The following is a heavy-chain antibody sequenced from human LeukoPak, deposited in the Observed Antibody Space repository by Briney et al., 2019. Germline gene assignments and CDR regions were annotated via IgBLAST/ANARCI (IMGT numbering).Heavy chain of an antibody. CDR1: GGSVSSSSHY. CDR3: AGDYSSRDVFDI. D-gene: IGHD6-13*01. J-gene: IGHJ3*02. Sequence: PSETLSLTCSVSGGSVSSSSHYWGWIRQPPGKGLEWIGSIYYSGRTYYNPSLKSRVTISLDTSKNQFSLKLSSVTAADTAVYYCAGDYSSRDVFDIWGQGTMVTVSS. CDR2: IYYSGRT. V-gene: IGHV4-39*07.